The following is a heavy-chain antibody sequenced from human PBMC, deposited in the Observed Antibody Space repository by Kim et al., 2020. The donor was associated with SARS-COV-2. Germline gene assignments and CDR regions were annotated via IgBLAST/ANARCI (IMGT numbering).Heavy chain of an antibody. D-gene: IGHD1-1*01. V-gene: IGHV3-23*01. CDR3: AKEAKSILLAEFDC. J-gene: IGHJ4*02. Sequence: GGSLRLSCAASGFIFSSHAMTWVRQAPGKGLEWVSSISGSGGNTYYADSVKGRFTISRDNSKNALFLQMNSLRAEDTALYYCAKEAKSILLAEFDCWGQGTLVTVSS. CDR2: ISGSGGNT. CDR1: GFIFSSHA.